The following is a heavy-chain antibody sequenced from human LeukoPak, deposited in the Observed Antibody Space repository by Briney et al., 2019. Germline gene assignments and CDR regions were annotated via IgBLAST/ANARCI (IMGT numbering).Heavy chain of an antibody. CDR3: AKDPPSYDFWSGYHDYYYYYMDV. Sequence: GGSLRLSCAASGFTFSDYYLSWIRQAPGKGLEWVAFIRYDGSNKYYADSVKGRFTISRDNSKNTLYLQMNSLRAEDTAVYYCAKDPPSYDFWSGYHDYYYYYMDVWGKGTTVTVSS. D-gene: IGHD3-3*01. CDR1: GFTFSDYY. CDR2: IRYDGSNK. V-gene: IGHV3-30*02. J-gene: IGHJ6*03.